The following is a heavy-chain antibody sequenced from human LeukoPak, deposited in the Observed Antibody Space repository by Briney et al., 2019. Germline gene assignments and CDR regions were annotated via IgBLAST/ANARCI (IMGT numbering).Heavy chain of an antibody. J-gene: IGHJ6*03. CDR1: GYSISSGYY. CDR3: ARESLGSPGNMDV. Sequence: SETLSLTRAVSGYSISSGYYWGWIRQPPGKGLEWIGSIYHSGSTYYNPSLKSRVTISVDTSKNQFSLKLSSVTAADTAVYYCARESLGSPGNMDVWGKGTTVTVSS. V-gene: IGHV4-38-2*02. CDR2: IYHSGST. D-gene: IGHD2-15*01.